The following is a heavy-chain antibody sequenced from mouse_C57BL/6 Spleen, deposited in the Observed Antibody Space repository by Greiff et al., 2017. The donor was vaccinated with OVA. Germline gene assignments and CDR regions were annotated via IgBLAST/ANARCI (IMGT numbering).Heavy chain of an antibody. Sequence: VQLQQPGPDLVKPGASVKLSCKASGYTFTSYGMHWVKQRPGPGLEWIGNINPSNGGPNYTEKFKRTATLTVDKSSSTADMQLSSLTSEDSAVYYCASSWSYAMDYWGQGTSVTVSA. V-gene: IGHV1-53*01. D-gene: IGHD1-1*02. CDR3: ASSWSYAMDY. J-gene: IGHJ4*01. CDR1: GYTFTSYG. CDR2: INPSNGGP.